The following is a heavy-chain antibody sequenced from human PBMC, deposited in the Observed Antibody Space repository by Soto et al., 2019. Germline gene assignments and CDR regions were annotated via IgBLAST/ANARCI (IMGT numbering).Heavy chain of an antibody. CDR2: ISSSSSYI. Sequence: PGGSLRLSCAASGFTFRSYSMNWVRQAPGKGLELVSSISSSSSYIYYADSVKGRFTISRDNAKNSLYLQMNSLRAEDTAVYYCARDHTYYYGSGSYPGMDVWGQGTTVTVSS. J-gene: IGHJ6*02. CDR1: GFTFRSYS. D-gene: IGHD3-10*01. CDR3: ARDHTYYYGSGSYPGMDV. V-gene: IGHV3-21*01.